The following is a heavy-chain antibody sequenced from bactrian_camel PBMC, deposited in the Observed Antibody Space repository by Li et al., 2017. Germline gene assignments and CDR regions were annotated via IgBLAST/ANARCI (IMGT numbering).Heavy chain of an antibody. V-gene: IGHV3S1*01. CDR3: NIEGGPPDCLSASWSAFVE. CDR1: GFTFSSYW. D-gene: IGHD1*01. J-gene: IGHJ4*01. CDR2: IMEDGRS. Sequence: HVQLVESGGGLVQPGGSLRLSCAASGFTFSSYWMYWVRQAPGKERDMVSTIMEDGRSYYADSVKGRFTISREHDSNTMFLQMNRLLPEDTAMYYCNIEGGPPDCLSASWSAFVEWGPGTQVTVS.